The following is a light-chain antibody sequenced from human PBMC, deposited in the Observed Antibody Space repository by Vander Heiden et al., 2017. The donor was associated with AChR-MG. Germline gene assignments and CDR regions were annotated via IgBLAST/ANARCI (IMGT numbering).Light chain of an antibody. CDR2: DVS. J-gene: IGLJ3*02. CDR3: SSYTSINTLV. V-gene: IGLV2-14*01. CDR1: SSDVGGYNY. Sequence: QSALTQPASVAGSPGQSITISCTGSSSDVGGYNYVSWYQQHPGKAPQLLIYDVSNRPSGVSNRFSGSKSGNTASLTISGLQPEDEADYYCSSYTSINTLVFGGGTKLTVL.